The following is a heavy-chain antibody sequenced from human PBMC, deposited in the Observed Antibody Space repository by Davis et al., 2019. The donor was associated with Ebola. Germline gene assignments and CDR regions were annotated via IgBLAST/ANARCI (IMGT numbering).Heavy chain of an antibody. CDR2: ISGTSTYT. J-gene: IGHJ6*02. Sequence: GGSLRLSCAASGFTFSDYYISWIRQAPGKGLEWVSYISGTSTYTNYADSVKGRFTISRDNAKNSLYLQMNSLRAEDTAVYYCARDRPLDFFFGDYYGMDVWGQGTTVTVSS. CDR1: GFTFSDYY. CDR3: ARDRPLDFFFGDYYGMDV. D-gene: IGHD3-16*01. V-gene: IGHV3-11*06.